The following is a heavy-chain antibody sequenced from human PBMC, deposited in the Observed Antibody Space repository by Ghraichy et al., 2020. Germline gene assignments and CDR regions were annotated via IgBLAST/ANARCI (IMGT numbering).Heavy chain of an antibody. V-gene: IGHV3-23*01. CDR1: GFIFSNYA. CDR3: AKDDYCSGATCATYYYYGLDL. CDR2: ITGTGANT. D-gene: IGHD2-15*01. J-gene: IGHJ6*02. Sequence: GGSLRLSCAASGFIFSNYAMTWVRQAPGKGLEWVSSITGTGANTYYEDSVKGRFTISRDNSENTLYLQMNSLRAEDTAIYYCAKDDYCSGATCATYYYYGLDLWGQVTTVTVSS.